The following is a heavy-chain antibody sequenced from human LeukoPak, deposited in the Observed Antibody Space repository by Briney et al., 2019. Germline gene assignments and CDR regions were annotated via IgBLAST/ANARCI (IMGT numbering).Heavy chain of an antibody. Sequence: SETLSLTCTVSGGSISSSSDHWGWIRQPPGMGLEWIGSIYYSGSTYYNPSLKSRVTISVDTSKNQFSLKLSSVTAADTAVYYCARHHYYGSGSPNWFDPWGQGALVTVSS. CDR1: GGSISSSSDH. J-gene: IGHJ5*02. CDR3: ARHHYYGSGSPNWFDP. V-gene: IGHV4-39*01. CDR2: IYYSGST. D-gene: IGHD3-10*01.